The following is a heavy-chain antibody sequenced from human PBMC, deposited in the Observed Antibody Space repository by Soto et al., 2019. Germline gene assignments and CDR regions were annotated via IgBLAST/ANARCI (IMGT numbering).Heavy chain of an antibody. CDR1: GFTFTNAW. V-gene: IGHV3-15*07. CDR2: IRSKTDGGTP. Sequence: EVQLVESGGGLVKPGESLRLSCAASGFTFTNAWMNWVRQAPGKGLEWVGRIRSKTDGGTPDYDAPVKGRFTISRDDSKNTLYVQMNSLKTEDTAIYYCTTEKRYWGQGTLVTVSS. J-gene: IGHJ4*02. CDR3: TTEKRY.